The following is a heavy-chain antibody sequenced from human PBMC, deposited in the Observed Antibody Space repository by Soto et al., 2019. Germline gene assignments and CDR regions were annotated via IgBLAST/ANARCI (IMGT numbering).Heavy chain of an antibody. CDR3: ARGRYGDY. Sequence: QVHLVQSGAEVKKPGASVKVSCKASGYTFTSYGITWVRQAPGQGLEWMGWISAHNGNTDYAQKHQGRVIVPRDTSTSTAYMELRSLRSDVTAVYYCARGRYGDYWGQGALVTVSS. CDR2: ISAHNGNT. D-gene: IGHD1-1*01. V-gene: IGHV1-18*01. CDR1: GYTFTSYG. J-gene: IGHJ4*02.